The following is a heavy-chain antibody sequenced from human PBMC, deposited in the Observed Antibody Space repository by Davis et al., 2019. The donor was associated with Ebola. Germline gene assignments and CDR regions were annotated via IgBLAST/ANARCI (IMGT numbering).Heavy chain of an antibody. D-gene: IGHD3-16*01. CDR1: GGSISSSSYY. J-gene: IGHJ6*02. CDR2: IYYTGGT. CDR3: ARDHGGGRMDV. V-gene: IGHV4-39*07. Sequence: SETLSLTCTVSGGSISSSSYYWGWIRQPPGKGLEWIGNIYYTGGTHSSPSLKSRVTFFIDTSKDEFSLKLTSVTAADTAVYYCARDHGGGRMDVWGQGTTVTVSS.